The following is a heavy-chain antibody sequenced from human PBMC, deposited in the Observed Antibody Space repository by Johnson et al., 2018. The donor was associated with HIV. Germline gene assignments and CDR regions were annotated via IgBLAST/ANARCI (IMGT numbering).Heavy chain of an antibody. V-gene: IGHV3-9*01. CDR1: GFTFDDYA. CDR3: ARSEGYSYGYNDAFDI. CDR2: ITWNGGST. Sequence: EVQLVESGGGLVQPGRSLRLSCVASGFTFDDYAMHWVRQAPGKGLEWVSGITWNGGSTGYADSVKGRFTISRDNANNSLYLQMNSLRAEDTALYYFARSEGYSYGYNDAFDIWGQGTMVTVSS. J-gene: IGHJ3*02. D-gene: IGHD5-18*01.